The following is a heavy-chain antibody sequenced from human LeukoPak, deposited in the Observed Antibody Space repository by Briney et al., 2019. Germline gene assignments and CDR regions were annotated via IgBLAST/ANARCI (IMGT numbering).Heavy chain of an antibody. CDR1: GFTFSSYG. V-gene: IGHV3-33*01. D-gene: IGHD6-13*01. CDR3: ARGKEEQLVLLQYPLWFMNWFDP. Sequence: GRSLRLPCAASGFTFSSYGMHWVRQAPGKGLEWVAVIWYDGSNKYYADSVKGRFTISRDNSKNTLYLQMNSLRAEDTAVYYCARGKEEQLVLLQYPLWFMNWFDPWGQGTLVTVSS. CDR2: IWYDGSNK. J-gene: IGHJ5*02.